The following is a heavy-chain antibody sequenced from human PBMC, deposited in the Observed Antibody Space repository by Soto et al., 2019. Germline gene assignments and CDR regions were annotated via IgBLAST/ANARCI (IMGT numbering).Heavy chain of an antibody. D-gene: IGHD3-16*01. Sequence: PSETLSLTCTVSGDSISTADYYWNWIRQPPGKGLEWIGELIHGGSTTYNPSLKSRVTFSLDTSKSQFSLHLLSVTAADTAVYYCARSPLTYDYVRQTWSEVGDSFDISGRGSWVTVSS. CDR3: ARSPLTYDYVRQTWSEVGDSFDI. CDR2: LIHGGST. V-gene: IGHV4-34*12. CDR1: GDSISTADYY. J-gene: IGHJ2*01.